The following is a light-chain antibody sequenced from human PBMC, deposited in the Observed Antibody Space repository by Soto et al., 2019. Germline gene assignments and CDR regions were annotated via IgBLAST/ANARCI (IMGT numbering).Light chain of an antibody. Sequence: QSALTQPASVSASPGQSITISCTGTSSDVGDYKYDSWYQQHPGKAPQLMIYEVTSRPSGVSNRFSGSTSGNTASLTISGLQDEDEAAYYCSSYTNKNTWVFGGGTQLTVL. CDR2: EVT. V-gene: IGLV2-14*01. CDR1: SSDVGDYKY. J-gene: IGLJ7*01. CDR3: SSYTNKNTWV.